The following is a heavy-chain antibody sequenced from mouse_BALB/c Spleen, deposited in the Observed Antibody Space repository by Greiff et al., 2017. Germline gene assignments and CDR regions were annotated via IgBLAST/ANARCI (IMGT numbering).Heavy chain of an antibody. Sequence: QVQLQQSGAELVRPGTSVKISCKASGYTFTNYWLGWVKQRPGHGLEWIGDIYPGGGYTNYNEKFKGKATLTADTSSSTAYMQLSSLTSEDSAVYFCARNYYGSSHWYFDVWGAGTTVTVSS. CDR1: GYTFTNYW. CDR2: IYPGGGYT. V-gene: IGHV1-63*02. CDR3: ARNYYGSSHWYFDV. D-gene: IGHD1-1*01. J-gene: IGHJ1*01.